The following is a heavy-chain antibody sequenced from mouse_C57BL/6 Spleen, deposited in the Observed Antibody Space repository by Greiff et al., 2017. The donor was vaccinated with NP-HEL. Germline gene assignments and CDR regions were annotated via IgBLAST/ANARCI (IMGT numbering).Heavy chain of an antibody. CDR2: IYPGGGYT. J-gene: IGHJ2*01. CDR3: ARSGRGSSFFDY. D-gene: IGHD1-1*01. CDR1: GYTFTNYW. Sequence: QVQLQQSGAELVRPGTSVKMSCKASGYTFTNYWIGWAKQRPGHGLEWIGDIYPGGGYTNYNEKFKGKATLTADKSSSTAYMQFSSLTSEDSASYYCARSGRGSSFFDYWGQGTTLTVSS. V-gene: IGHV1-63*01.